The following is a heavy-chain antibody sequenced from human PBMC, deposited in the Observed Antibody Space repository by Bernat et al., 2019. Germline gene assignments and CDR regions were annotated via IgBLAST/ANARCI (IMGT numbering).Heavy chain of an antibody. V-gene: IGHV5-51*01. J-gene: IGHJ6*03. Sequence: EVQLVQSGAEVKKPGESLKISCKGSGYSFTSYWIGWVRQMPGKGLEWMGIIYPGDSDTRYSPSFQGQVTISADKSISTAYLQWSSLKASDTAMYYCARRGGQRFSPQYYYYMDVWGKGTTVTVSS. CDR2: IYPGDSDT. CDR3: ARRGGQRFSPQYYYYMDV. D-gene: IGHD3-3*01. CDR1: GYSFTSYW.